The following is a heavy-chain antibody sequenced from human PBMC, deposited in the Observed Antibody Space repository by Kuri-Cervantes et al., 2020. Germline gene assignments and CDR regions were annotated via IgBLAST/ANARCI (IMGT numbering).Heavy chain of an antibody. CDR2: ISAGGDGT. J-gene: IGHJ2*01. CDR3: ARDKTPPLWFGELSTYWYFDR. CDR1: GINTGRCA. D-gene: IGHD3-10*01. Sequence: GGSLRLSCVASGINTGRCAMTWVRQAPGRGLEWVSAISAGGDGTYYADSVKGRFTISRDNAKNSLYLQMNSLRAEDTAVYYCARDKTPPLWFGELSTYWYFDRWGRGTLVTVSS. V-gene: IGHV3-23*01.